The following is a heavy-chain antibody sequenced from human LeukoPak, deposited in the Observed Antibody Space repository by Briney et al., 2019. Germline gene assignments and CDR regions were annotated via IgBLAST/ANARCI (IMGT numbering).Heavy chain of an antibody. Sequence: SETLSLTCTVSGGSISSGGYYWSWIRQPPGKGLEWIGYIYHSGSTYYNPSLKSRVTISVDRSKNQFSLKLSSVTAADTAVYYCARDSRYSSSWTDFDYWGQGTLVTVSS. CDR2: IYHSGST. CDR3: ARDSRYSSSWTDFDY. CDR1: GGSISSGGYY. V-gene: IGHV4-30-2*01. D-gene: IGHD6-13*01. J-gene: IGHJ4*02.